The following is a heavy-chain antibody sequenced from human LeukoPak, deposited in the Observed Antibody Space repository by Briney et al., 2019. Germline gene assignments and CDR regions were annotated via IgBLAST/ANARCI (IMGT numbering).Heavy chain of an antibody. Sequence: GGSLRLSCAVSGFTLSDYSMNWVRQAPGKGLEYVSAVNDDGDRTYYADSVKARFTISRDNSKNTLFLQMGSLRAEDMAVYFCARVGDVNFYDFWGQGTLVTVSS. V-gene: IGHV3-64*02. CDR3: ARVGDVNFYDF. D-gene: IGHD5-24*01. J-gene: IGHJ4*02. CDR1: GFTLSDYS. CDR2: VNDDGDRT.